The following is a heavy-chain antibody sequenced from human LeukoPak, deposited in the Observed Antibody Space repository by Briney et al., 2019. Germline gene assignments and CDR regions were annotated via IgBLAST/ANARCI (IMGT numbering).Heavy chain of an antibody. D-gene: IGHD2-21*02. CDR3: AKHPTPTMYGDTTWLDP. V-gene: IGHV1-18*04. Sequence: ASVNVSCKASGYTFSDCGMNWVRQAPGQGLEWMAWISVYTNDTNYAQKFQDRVTMTTDTSTSTAYMELRSLRSDDTAVYYCAKHPTPTMYGDTTWLDPRGQ. J-gene: IGHJ5*02. CDR2: ISVYTNDT. CDR1: GYTFSDCG.